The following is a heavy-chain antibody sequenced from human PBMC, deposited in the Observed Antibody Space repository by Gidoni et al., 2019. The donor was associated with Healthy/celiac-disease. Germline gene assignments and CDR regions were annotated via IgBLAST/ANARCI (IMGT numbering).Heavy chain of an antibody. D-gene: IGHD1-26*01. CDR3: ARDPPGRGSYYEYFQH. Sequence: EVQLVESGGGLVKPGGSLRLSCAASGFTFSSHSMNWVRQAPGKGLEWVSAISSSSSYIYYADSVKGRFTISRDNAKYSLYLQMNSLRAEDTAVYYCARDPPGRGSYYEYFQHWGQGTLVTVSS. CDR2: ISSSSSYI. J-gene: IGHJ1*01. V-gene: IGHV3-21*01. CDR1: GFTFSSHS.